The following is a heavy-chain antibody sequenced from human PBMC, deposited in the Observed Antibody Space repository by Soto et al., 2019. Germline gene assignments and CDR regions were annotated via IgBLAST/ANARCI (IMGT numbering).Heavy chain of an antibody. V-gene: IGHV3-21*01. CDR2: ISSSSSYI. CDR1: GFTFSSYS. CDR3: ARDPLGPWLRANDY. D-gene: IGHD5-12*01. Sequence: GGSLRLSCGASGFTFSSYSMSWVRQAPGKGLEWVSSISSSSSYIYYADSVKGRFTISRDNAKNSLYLQMNSLRAEDTAVYYCARDPLGPWLRANDYWGQGTLVTVSS. J-gene: IGHJ4*02.